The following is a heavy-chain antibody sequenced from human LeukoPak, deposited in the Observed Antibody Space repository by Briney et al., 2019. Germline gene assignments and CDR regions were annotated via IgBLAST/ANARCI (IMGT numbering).Heavy chain of an antibody. CDR3: AREDYSTGYYGMDV. CDR1: GFTVSSNY. Sequence: PGGSLRLSCAASGFTVSSNYMSWVRQAPGKGLEWVSVIYSGGSTYYADSVKGRFTISRDNSKNTLYLQMNSLRAEDTAVYYCAREDYSTGYYGMDVWGQGTTVTVSS. V-gene: IGHV3-53*01. CDR2: IYSGGST. D-gene: IGHD4-11*01. J-gene: IGHJ6*02.